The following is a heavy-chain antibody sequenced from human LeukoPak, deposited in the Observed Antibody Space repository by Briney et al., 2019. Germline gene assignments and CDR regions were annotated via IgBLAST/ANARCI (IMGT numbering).Heavy chain of an antibody. Sequence: GGSLGLSCAASGFTFSSYAMSWVRQAPGKGLEWVSAISGSGGSTYYADPVKGRFTISRDNSKNTLYLQMNSLRAEDTAVYYCAKVEYYDFWSGYSGDYWGQGTLVTVSS. J-gene: IGHJ4*02. CDR1: GFTFSSYA. D-gene: IGHD3-3*01. CDR2: ISGSGGST. V-gene: IGHV3-23*01. CDR3: AKVEYYDFWSGYSGDY.